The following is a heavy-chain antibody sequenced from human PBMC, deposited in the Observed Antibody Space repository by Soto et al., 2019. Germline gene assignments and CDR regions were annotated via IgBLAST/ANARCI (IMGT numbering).Heavy chain of an antibody. CDR3: VREDCTDGVCYHHY. D-gene: IGHD2-21*02. J-gene: IGHJ4*02. V-gene: IGHV3-23*01. Sequence: VQLLESGGGLVQPGGSLRLSCAASGFSFTNFAMSWVRQAPGKGLEWVSSLSPGGGSTYYADSVKGRFTISRDNSKRSVFLQMDSLRAEDTATYYCVREDCTDGVCYHHYWGQGSLLTVSS. CDR1: GFSFTNFA. CDR2: LSPGGGST.